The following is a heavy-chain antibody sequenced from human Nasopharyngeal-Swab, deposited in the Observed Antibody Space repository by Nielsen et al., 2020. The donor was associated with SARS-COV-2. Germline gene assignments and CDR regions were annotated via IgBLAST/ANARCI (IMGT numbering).Heavy chain of an antibody. D-gene: IGHD3-10*01. V-gene: IGHV4-4*02. CDR1: GDSISSSNW. CDR2: IYHSGST. CDR3: AKVLWFGELYY. Sequence: SETLSLICAVSGDSISSSNWWSWVRQPPGKGLEWLGEIYHSGSTNYNPSLKSRVTISVEKSKNQFSLKLSSVTAADTAVYYCAKVLWFGELYYWGQGTLVTVSS. J-gene: IGHJ4*02.